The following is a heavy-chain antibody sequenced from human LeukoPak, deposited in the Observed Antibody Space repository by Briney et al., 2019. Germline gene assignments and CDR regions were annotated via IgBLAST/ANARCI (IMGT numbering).Heavy chain of an antibody. V-gene: IGHV1-46*01. J-gene: IGHJ5*02. Sequence: ASVKVSCKASGYTXTSYYMHGVRQAPGQGLEWMGIINPSGGSTSYAQKFQGRVTMTRDTSISTAYMELNGLRSDDTAVYYCTRDFNWFDPWGQGTLVTVSS. CDR1: GYTXTSYY. CDR2: INPSGGST. CDR3: TRDFNWFDP.